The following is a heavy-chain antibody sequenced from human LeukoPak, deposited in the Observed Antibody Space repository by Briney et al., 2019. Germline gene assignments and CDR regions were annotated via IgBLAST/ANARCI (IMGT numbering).Heavy chain of an antibody. J-gene: IGHJ4*02. Sequence: PSETLSLTCTVSGGSISTYYWTWIRQPAGKGLEWIGRIYSSGSTNYNPSLKSRLTMTVDTSKNQFSLKLSSVTTSDTALYYCARDLGARFGSWGQGILVTVSS. D-gene: IGHD3-16*01. V-gene: IGHV4-4*07. CDR3: ARDLGARFGS. CDR2: IYSSGST. CDR1: GGSISTYY.